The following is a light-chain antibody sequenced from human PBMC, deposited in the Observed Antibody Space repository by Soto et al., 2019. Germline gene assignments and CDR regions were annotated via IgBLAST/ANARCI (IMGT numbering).Light chain of an antibody. CDR2: EVE. CDR1: SSDVGGYKY. J-gene: IGLJ1*01. V-gene: IGLV2-14*01. Sequence: QSVLTQPASASGSPGQSITVSCTGTSSDVGGYKYVSWYQQHPGKAPKLLIYEVENRPSGVSSRFSVSKSGNTASLTISGLQVEDEADYYCSSFESRTTLVFGSGTKVTVL. CDR3: SSFESRTTLV.